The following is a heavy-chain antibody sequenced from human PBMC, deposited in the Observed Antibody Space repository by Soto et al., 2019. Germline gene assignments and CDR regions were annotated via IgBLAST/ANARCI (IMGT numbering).Heavy chain of an antibody. D-gene: IGHD3-16*01. CDR3: ARASPQPEPYDFDY. J-gene: IGHJ4*02. CDR1: GFTFSSFA. V-gene: IGHV3-30*04. Sequence: GGSLRLSCAASGFTFSSFAMHWVRQAPGKGLEWVASISYDGRNTYYADSVRGRFTISRDNSKNTVYLQMNSLRVEDTAVYSCARASPQPEPYDFDYWGQGTLVTVSS. CDR2: ISYDGRNT.